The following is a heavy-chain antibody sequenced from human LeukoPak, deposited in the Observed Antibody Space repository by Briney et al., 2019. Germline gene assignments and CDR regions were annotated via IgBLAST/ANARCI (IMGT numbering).Heavy chain of an antibody. J-gene: IGHJ4*02. Sequence: SETLSLTCTVSVDSISGYYWSWIRQPPGKGLEWIGYMYYSGNTNYNPSLKSRLTTSLDTSKNQFSLKLSSVTAADTAVYYCAGYKRIPLDYWGQGTLVTVSS. V-gene: IGHV4-59*01. CDR1: VDSISGYY. CDR3: AGYKRIPLDY. CDR2: MYYSGNT. D-gene: IGHD5-24*01.